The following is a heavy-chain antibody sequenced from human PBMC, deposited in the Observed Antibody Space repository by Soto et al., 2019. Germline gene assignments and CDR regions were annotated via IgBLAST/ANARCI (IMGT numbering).Heavy chain of an antibody. CDR3: ARVERGTATTVVDAFDI. Sequence: QVQLQQWGAGLLKPSETLSLTCAVYGGFVTSGSYYWSWIRQPPGKGLEWIGEMSHSGGTHFNPSLKXXXXXXXXXSXXXXXXKXXSVTAADTALYYCARVERGTATTVVDAFDIWGPGTMVTVSS. V-gene: IGHV4-34*01. CDR1: GGFVTSGSYY. J-gene: IGHJ3*02. D-gene: IGHD1-1*01. CDR2: MSHSGGT.